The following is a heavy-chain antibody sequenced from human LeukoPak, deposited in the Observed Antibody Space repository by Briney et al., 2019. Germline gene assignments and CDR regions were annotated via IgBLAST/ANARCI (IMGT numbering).Heavy chain of an antibody. Sequence: GGSLRLSCTASGFTFGSYTMNWVRQAPGKGPEWVSYISSSGSTIYYADSVKGRFTISRDNAKNSLYLQMNSLRAEDTAVYYCARGQLVRVFDFWGQGTLVTVSS. CDR2: ISSSGSTI. D-gene: IGHD6-13*01. CDR1: GFTFGSYT. J-gene: IGHJ4*02. CDR3: ARGQLVRVFDF. V-gene: IGHV3-48*04.